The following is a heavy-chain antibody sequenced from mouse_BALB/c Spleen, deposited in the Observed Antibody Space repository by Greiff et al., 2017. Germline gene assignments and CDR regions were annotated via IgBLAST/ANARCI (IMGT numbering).Heavy chain of an antibody. CDR2: INSNGGST. J-gene: IGHJ2*01. V-gene: IGHV5-6-2*01. CDR3: ARQGGFEYYGSSTYYFDY. D-gene: IGHD1-1*01. Sequence: EVQLVESGGGLVKLGGSLKLSCAASGFTFSSYYMSWVRQTPEKRLELVAAINSNGGSTYYPDTVKGRFTISRDNAKNTLYLQMSSLKSEDTALYYCARQGGFEYYGSSTYYFDYWGQGTTLTVSS. CDR1: GFTFSSYY.